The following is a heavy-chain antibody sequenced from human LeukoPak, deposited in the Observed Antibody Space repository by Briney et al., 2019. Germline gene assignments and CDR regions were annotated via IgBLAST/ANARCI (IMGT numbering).Heavy chain of an antibody. V-gene: IGHV4-59*01. D-gene: IGHD3-9*01. CDR1: GGSISSYY. J-gene: IGHJ4*02. CDR3: ARAPSIILTGYYRPYYFDY. Sequence: SETLSLTCTVSGGSISSYYWSWIRQPPGKGLEWIGYIYYSGSTNYNPSLKSRVTISVDTSKNQFSLNLSSVTAEDTAVYYCARAPSIILTGYYRPYYFDYWGQGTLVTVSS. CDR2: IYYSGST.